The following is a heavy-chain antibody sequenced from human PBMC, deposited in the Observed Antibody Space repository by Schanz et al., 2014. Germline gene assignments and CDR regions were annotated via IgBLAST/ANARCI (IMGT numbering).Heavy chain of an antibody. V-gene: IGHV3-23*04. CDR1: GFTFSSYA. Sequence: EVQLVESGGGVVQPGRSLRLSCAASGFTFSSYAMSWVRQAPGKGLEWVSAISGSGGSTYYADSVKGRFTMSRDNAKNSVFLQMNSLRAEDTAIYYCAKDAPYPFDLWGRGTLITVSS. CDR2: ISGSGGST. J-gene: IGHJ2*01. CDR3: AKDAPYPFDL.